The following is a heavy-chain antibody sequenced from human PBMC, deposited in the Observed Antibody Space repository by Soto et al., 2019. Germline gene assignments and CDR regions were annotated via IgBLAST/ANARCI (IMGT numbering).Heavy chain of an antibody. CDR2: ISWNSGSI. Sequence: EVQLVESGGGLVQPGRSLRLSCAASGFTFDDYVMHWVRQAPGKGLEWVSGISWNSGSIGYADSVKGRFTISRDNAKNSLYLQMNSLRAEDTALYYCAKGDRAFDIWGQGTMVTVSS. V-gene: IGHV3-9*01. J-gene: IGHJ3*02. D-gene: IGHD3-22*01. CDR3: AKGDRAFDI. CDR1: GFTFDDYV.